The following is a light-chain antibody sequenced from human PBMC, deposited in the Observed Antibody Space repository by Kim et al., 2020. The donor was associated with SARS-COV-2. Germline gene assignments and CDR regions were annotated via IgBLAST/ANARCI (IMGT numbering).Light chain of an antibody. CDR1: SSDVGGYSY. J-gene: IGLJ1*01. CDR3: SSYTSSRNYV. V-gene: IGLV2-14*04. CDR2: DVS. Sequence: GQSITISCTGTSSDVGGYSYVSWYQQHPDKAPKLMIYDVSKRPSGVSNRFSGSKSGNTASLTISGLQAEDEADYYCSSYTSSRNYVFGSGTKVTVL.